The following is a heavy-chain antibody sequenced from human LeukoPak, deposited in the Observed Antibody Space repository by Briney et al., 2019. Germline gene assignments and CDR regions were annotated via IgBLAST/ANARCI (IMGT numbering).Heavy chain of an antibody. CDR3: ARSSYYDTSGYYDY. CDR2: IYYTEST. V-gene: IGHV4-39*01. Sequence: SETLSLTCTVSGGSISSSSHYWGWVRQPPRKGLECIGFIYYTESTYSNPSLKSRVALSIDRTKNQFSLKLSSVTAADTAVYYCARSSYYDTSGYYDYWGQGALVTVSS. CDR1: GGSISSSSHY. J-gene: IGHJ4*02. D-gene: IGHD3-22*01.